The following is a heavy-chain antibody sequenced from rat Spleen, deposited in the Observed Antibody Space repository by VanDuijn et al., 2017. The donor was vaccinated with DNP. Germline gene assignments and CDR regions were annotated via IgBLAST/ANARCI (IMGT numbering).Heavy chain of an antibody. D-gene: IGHD1-4*01. J-gene: IGHJ2*01. CDR1: GFTFSDHN. CDR2: INYDGSNT. V-gene: IGHV5-7*01. Sequence: EVQLVESGGGPVQPGRSMKLSCAASGFTFSDHNMAWVRQAPKKGLEWVATINYDGSNTYYRDSVRGRFTISRDNAQNTLYLQMNSLRSEDTATYYCTRSQLPVFDYWGQGVKVTVSS. CDR3: TRSQLPVFDY.